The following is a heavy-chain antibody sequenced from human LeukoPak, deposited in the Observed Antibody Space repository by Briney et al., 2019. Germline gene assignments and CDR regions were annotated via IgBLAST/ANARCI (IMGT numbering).Heavy chain of an antibody. Sequence: GGSLRLSCAASGFTFSSYAMSWVRQAPGKGLEWVSVISGSGGGTYYADSVKGRFTISRDNSKNTLYLQMNSLRAEDTAVYYCAKNTAMVTSDYWGQGTLVTVSS. V-gene: IGHV3-23*01. D-gene: IGHD5-18*01. CDR1: GFTFSSYA. CDR2: ISGSGGGT. CDR3: AKNTAMVTSDY. J-gene: IGHJ4*02.